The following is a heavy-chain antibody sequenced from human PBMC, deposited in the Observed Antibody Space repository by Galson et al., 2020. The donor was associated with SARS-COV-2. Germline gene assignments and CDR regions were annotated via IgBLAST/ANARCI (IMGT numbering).Heavy chain of an antibody. CDR3: AGWYIRF. CDR1: GFTFSTSY. Sequence: GGSLRLSCAASGFTFSTSYMSWVRQAPGKGLEWLSYIGGSSDVIKYADSVKGRFTISRDNAKNLVYLQMNSLRDEDTGVYYCAGWYIRFWGQGTLVTVSA. CDR2: IGGSSDVI. V-gene: IGHV3-48*02. D-gene: IGHD6-19*01. J-gene: IGHJ4*02.